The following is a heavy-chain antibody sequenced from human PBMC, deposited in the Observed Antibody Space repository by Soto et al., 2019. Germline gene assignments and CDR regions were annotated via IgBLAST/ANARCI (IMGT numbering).Heavy chain of an antibody. D-gene: IGHD6-19*01. CDR1: GFTFSSDW. CDR3: ARGPRGWYGFDY. Sequence: EVQLVESGGGLVQPGGSLRLSCAASGFTFSSDWMHWVRQTPGKGLVWLSRMNSDGSSTSYADAVKGRFTISRDNAKNSLYLQMDSLRAEDTALYYCARGPRGWYGFDYWGQGTLVTVSS. CDR2: MNSDGSST. J-gene: IGHJ4*02. V-gene: IGHV3-74*01.